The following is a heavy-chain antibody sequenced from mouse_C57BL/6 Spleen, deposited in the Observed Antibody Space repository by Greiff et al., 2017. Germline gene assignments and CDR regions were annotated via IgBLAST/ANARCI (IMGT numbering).Heavy chain of an antibody. CDR1: GYTFTSYW. CDR2: IYPGSGST. D-gene: IGHD4-1*01. Sequence: QVQLQQPGAELVKPGASVKMSCKASGYTFTSYWITWVKQRPGQGLEWIGDIYPGSGSTNYNEKFKSKATLTVDTSSSTAYMQRSSLTSEDSAVXYCASAGLGPYYFDYWGQGTTLTVSS. V-gene: IGHV1-55*01. J-gene: IGHJ2*01. CDR3: ASAGLGPYYFDY.